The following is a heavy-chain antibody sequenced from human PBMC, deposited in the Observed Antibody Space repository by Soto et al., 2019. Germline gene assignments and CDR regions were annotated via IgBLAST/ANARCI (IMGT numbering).Heavy chain of an antibody. CDR2: ISAGDVP. CDR1: GFISGAFA. J-gene: IGHJ4*01. CDR3: AKALGGNFNNWHFDH. V-gene: IGHV3-23*01. Sequence: EVQLLESGGGLVQPGESLRLSCAASGFISGAFAMNWVRLRPGKGLEWVSTISAGDVPFYTDSVKGRFTISRDTSRDRELLHMNGLRADDTALYYCAKALGGNFNNWHFDHWGRGTLVTVSS. D-gene: IGHD1-1*01.